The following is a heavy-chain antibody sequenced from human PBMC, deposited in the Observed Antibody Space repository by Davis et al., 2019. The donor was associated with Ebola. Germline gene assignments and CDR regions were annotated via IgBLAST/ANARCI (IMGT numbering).Heavy chain of an antibody. V-gene: IGHV3-7*03. CDR3: ARARHSSTWFLGDFDY. Sequence: GESLKISCAASGFTFSSYWMSWVRQAPGKGLEWVANIKQDGSEKYYVDSVKGRFTISSDNAKNSLYLQMNSPRAEDTAVYYCARARHSSTWFLGDFDYWGQGTLVTVSS. CDR2: IKQDGSEK. CDR1: GFTFSSYW. D-gene: IGHD6-13*01. J-gene: IGHJ4*02.